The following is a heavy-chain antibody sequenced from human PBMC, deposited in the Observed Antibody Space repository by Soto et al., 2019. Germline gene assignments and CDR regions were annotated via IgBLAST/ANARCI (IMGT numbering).Heavy chain of an antibody. CDR2: IIPIFGTA. D-gene: IGHD6-6*01. CDR1: GGTFSSYA. J-gene: IGHJ6*02. V-gene: IGHV1-69*13. CDR3: AACIAARPRYYGMDV. Sequence: EASVMVSCKASGGTFSSYAISWVRQAPGQGLEWMGGIIPIFGTANYAQKFQGRVTITADESTSTDYMELSSLRSEDTAVYYCAACIAARPRYYGMDVWGQGTKVTVSS.